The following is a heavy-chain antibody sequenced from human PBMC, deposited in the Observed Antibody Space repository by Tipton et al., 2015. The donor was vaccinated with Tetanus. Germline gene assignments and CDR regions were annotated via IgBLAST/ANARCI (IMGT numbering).Heavy chain of an antibody. CDR3: AGHATYYDSLSGIGF. CDR1: GYRFDSYW. D-gene: IGHD3-9*01. CDR2: IYPGDSDT. Sequence: VQLVQSGAEVKKPGESLKISCEASGYRFDSYWIGWVRQMPGKGLEWMGIIYPGDSDTRYSPSFQGQVTISADNSISTAYLQWTSLKASDTAMYYCAGHATYYDSLSGIGFWGQGTLVTVSS. V-gene: IGHV5-51*01. J-gene: IGHJ3*01.